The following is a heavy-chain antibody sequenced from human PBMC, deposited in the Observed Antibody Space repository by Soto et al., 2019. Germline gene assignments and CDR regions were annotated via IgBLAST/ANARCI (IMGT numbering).Heavy chain of an antibody. D-gene: IGHD2-2*01. J-gene: IGHJ5*02. Sequence: SVKVSCKASGGTFSSYAISWVRQAPGQGLEWMGGIIPIFGTANYAQKFQGRVTITADESTSTAYMELSSLRSEDTAVYYCARDKEDIVLVPAAMEYWFDPWGQGTLVTVS. V-gene: IGHV1-69*13. CDR3: ARDKEDIVLVPAAMEYWFDP. CDR2: IIPIFGTA. CDR1: GGTFSSYA.